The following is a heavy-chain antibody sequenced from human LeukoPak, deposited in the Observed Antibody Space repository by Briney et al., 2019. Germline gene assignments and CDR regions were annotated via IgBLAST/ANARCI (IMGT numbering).Heavy chain of an antibody. V-gene: IGHV3-74*01. J-gene: IGHJ5*02. D-gene: IGHD1/OR15-1a*01. Sequence: PGGSVRLSCAASGFTLSYYWMHWVRQGPGKGLVWVSTISGDGSTTHYADSVKGRFTISRDNATNTLYLEMNSLRADDTAVYYCARDPRNKGFDPWGQGTLVTVSS. CDR2: ISGDGSTT. CDR1: GFTLSYYW. CDR3: ARDPRNKGFDP.